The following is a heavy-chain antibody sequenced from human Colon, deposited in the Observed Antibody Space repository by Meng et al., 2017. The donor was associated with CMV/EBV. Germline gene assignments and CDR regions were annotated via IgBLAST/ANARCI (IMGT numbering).Heavy chain of an antibody. CDR2: INPNSGGT. CDR3: ARETLEVGATYYYYGMDV. J-gene: IGHJ6*02. CDR1: TFTGYY. V-gene: IGHV1-2*02. D-gene: IGHD1-26*01. Sequence: TFTGYYMHWVRQAPGQGLEWMGWINPNSGGTNYAQKFQGRVTMTRDTSISTAYMELSRLRSDDTAVYYCARETLEVGATYYYYGMDVWGQGTTVTVSS.